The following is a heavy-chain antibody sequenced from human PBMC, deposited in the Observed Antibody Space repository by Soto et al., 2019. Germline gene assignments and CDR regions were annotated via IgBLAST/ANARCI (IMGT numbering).Heavy chain of an antibody. CDR1: TDTFPNYA. CDR3: ACNCANSLKNCLDP. V-gene: IGHV1-69*01. CDR2: IIPVLASI. J-gene: IGHJ5*02. D-gene: IGHD1-1*01. Sequence: VQLVQSGPEVKKPGSSVKVSCKASTDTFPNYAITWVRQAPGQGLEWVGGIIPVLASITYAQKFQGRVSITADESTSTAYMELSSLTSDDTAVYYCACNCANSLKNCLDPWGQGTLVTVSS.